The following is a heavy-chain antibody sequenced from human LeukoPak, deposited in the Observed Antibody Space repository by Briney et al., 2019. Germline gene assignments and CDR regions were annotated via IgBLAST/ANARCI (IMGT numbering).Heavy chain of an antibody. CDR1: GGSISSSSYY. CDR2: IYYSGST. D-gene: IGHD3-22*01. CDR3: ATHPILSYDSSGYYPYCYYGMDV. J-gene: IGHJ6*02. V-gene: IGHV4-39*07. Sequence: SETLSLTCTVSGGSISSSSYYWGWIRQPPGKGLEWIGSIYYSGSTYYNPSLKSRVTISVDTSKNQFSLKLSSVTAADTAVYYCATHPILSYDSSGYYPYCYYGMDVWGQGTTVTVSS.